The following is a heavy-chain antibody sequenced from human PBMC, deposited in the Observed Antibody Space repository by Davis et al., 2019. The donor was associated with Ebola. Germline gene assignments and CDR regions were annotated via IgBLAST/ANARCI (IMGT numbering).Heavy chain of an antibody. Sequence: ESLKISCAASGFTFSSYAMSWVRQPPGKGLEWIGEINHSGSTNYNPSLKSRVTISVDTSKNQFSLKLSSVTAADTAVYYCARGGYSYGFDYWGQGTLVTVSS. CDR3: ARGGYSYGFDY. CDR2: INHSGST. CDR1: GFTFSSYA. V-gene: IGHV4-34*01. D-gene: IGHD5-18*01. J-gene: IGHJ4*02.